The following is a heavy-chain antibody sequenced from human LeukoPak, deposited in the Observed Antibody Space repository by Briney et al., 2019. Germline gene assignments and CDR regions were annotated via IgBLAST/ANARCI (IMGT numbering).Heavy chain of an antibody. V-gene: IGHV4-4*07. J-gene: IGHJ5*02. CDR2: IYTSGST. CDR3: ARDLRVGAKFWFDP. CDR1: GGSISSYY. Sequence: SETLSLTCTVSGGSISSYYWSWIRQPAGKGLEWIGRIYTSGSTNYNASLKSRVSMSVDTSKNQFSLKLSSVTAADTAVFYCARDLRVGAKFWFDPWGQGTLVTVSS. D-gene: IGHD1-26*01.